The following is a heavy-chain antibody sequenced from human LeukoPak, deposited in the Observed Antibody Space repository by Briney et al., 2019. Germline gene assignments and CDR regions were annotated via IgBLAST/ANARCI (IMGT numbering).Heavy chain of an antibody. CDR1: GYSFTSYW. CDR2: IYPGDSDT. V-gene: IGHV5-51*01. CDR3: ARQRLRFLEWPPRAAFDI. Sequence: GESLKISCKGSGYSFTSYWIGWVRQMPGKGLEWMGIIYPGDSDTRYSPSFQGQVTISADKSISTAYLQWSSLKASDTAMYYCARQRLRFLEWPPRAAFDIWGQGTMVTVSS. D-gene: IGHD3-3*01. J-gene: IGHJ3*02.